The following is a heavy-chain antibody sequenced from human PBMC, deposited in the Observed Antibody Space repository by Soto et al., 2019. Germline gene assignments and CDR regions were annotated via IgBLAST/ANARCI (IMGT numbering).Heavy chain of an antibody. J-gene: IGHJ6*02. D-gene: IGHD3-10*01. V-gene: IGHV3-33*01. CDR3: ARDSELLWFGEPLYYYYYGMDV. Sequence: GGSLRLSCAASGFTFSSYGMHWVRQAPGKGLEWVAVIWYDGSNKYYADSVKGRFTISRDNSKNTLYLQMNSLRAEDTAVYYCARDSELLWFGEPLYYYYYGMDVWGQGTTVTVSS. CDR2: IWYDGSNK. CDR1: GFTFSSYG.